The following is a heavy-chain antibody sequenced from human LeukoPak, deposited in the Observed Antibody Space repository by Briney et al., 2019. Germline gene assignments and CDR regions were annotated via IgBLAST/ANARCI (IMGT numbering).Heavy chain of an antibody. V-gene: IGHV6-1*01. CDR2: TYYRSKLYN. CDR3: ARKDSYYDSSGSTRRVWYFDL. D-gene: IGHD3-22*01. Sequence: SQTLSLTCAISGDSFSSNSAAWNWIRQSPSRGLEWLGRTYYRSKLYNDYAVSVKSRITINPDTSKNQFSLQLNSVTPEDTAVYYCARKDSYYDSSGSTRRVWYFDLWGRGTLVTVSS. J-gene: IGHJ2*01. CDR1: GDSFSSNSAA.